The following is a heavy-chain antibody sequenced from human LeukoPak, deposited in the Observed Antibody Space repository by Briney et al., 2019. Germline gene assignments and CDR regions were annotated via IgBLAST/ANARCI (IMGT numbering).Heavy chain of an antibody. CDR3: ARELLWFGELFQYYFDY. CDR1: GFTFSSYA. V-gene: IGHV3-30-3*01. D-gene: IGHD3-10*01. Sequence: PGGSLRLSCAASGFTFSSYAMHWVRQAPGKGLEWVAVISYDGGNKYYADSVKGRFTISRDNSKNTLYLQMNSLRAEDTAVYYCARELLWFGELFQYYFDYWGQGTLVTVSS. CDR2: ISYDGGNK. J-gene: IGHJ4*02.